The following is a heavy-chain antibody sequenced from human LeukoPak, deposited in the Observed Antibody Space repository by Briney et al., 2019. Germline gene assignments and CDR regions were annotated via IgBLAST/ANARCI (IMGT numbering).Heavy chain of an antibody. CDR1: VGTFSSYA. J-gene: IGHJ4*02. V-gene: IGHV1-69*04. CDR3: ARGVPPRDY. CDR2: IIPILGIA. Sequence: SVKVSCKASVGTFSSYAISWVRQAPGQGLEWMGRIIPILGIANYAQKFQGRVTITADKSTSTAYMELSSLRSEDTAVYYCARGVPPRDYWGQGTLVTVSS.